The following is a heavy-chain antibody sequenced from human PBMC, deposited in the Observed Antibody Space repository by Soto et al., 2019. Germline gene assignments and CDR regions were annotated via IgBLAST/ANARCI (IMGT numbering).Heavy chain of an antibody. CDR1: SGSISTSNW. CDR2: IYHSGST. CDR3: ARGGYCSSTSCWYYYYGMDV. J-gene: IGHJ6*02. Sequence: SETLSLTCAVSSGSISTSNWWSWLRQPPGKGLEWIGEIYHSGSTTYNPSLKSRVTISVDRSKNQFSLMLTSATAADTAVYYCARGGYCSSTSCWYYYYGMDVWGQGTTVTVSS. D-gene: IGHD2-2*01. V-gene: IGHV4-4*02.